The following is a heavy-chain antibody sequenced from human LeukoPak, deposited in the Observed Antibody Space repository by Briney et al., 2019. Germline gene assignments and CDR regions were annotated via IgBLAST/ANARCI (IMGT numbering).Heavy chain of an antibody. CDR1: GYTFTDYY. Sequence: GASVKVSCKASGYTFTDYYMHWVRHAPGQGLEWMGWINPNSGGTNYAQKFLGRVTMTRDTSISTAYMELSRLKSDDTAVYYCAREYYDILTGYDPYYYMDVWGKGTTVTVSS. CDR2: INPNSGGT. J-gene: IGHJ6*03. V-gene: IGHV1-2*02. D-gene: IGHD3-9*01. CDR3: AREYYDILTGYDPYYYMDV.